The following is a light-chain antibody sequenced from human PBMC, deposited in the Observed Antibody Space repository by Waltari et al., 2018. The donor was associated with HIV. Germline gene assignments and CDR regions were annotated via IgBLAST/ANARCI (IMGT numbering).Light chain of an antibody. Sequence: DIVMTQSPDSLVVSLGARATITCKSSHSVLSTSHSNNYLAWYQQKPGQPPKLLIYWASTRESGVPDRFSGSGSGTEFTLTISSLQAEDVAVYYCQQYYSTPITFGQGTRLEIK. CDR2: WAS. V-gene: IGKV4-1*01. J-gene: IGKJ5*01. CDR1: HSVLSTSHSNNY. CDR3: QQYYSTPIT.